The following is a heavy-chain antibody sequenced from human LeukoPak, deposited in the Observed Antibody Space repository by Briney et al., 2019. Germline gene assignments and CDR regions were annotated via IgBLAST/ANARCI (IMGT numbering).Heavy chain of an antibody. CDR3: AKSQGTIATYFDY. CDR2: ISHRVSDV. J-gene: IGHJ4*02. CDR1: GFTFSDYY. Sequence: PGGSLRLSCAASGFTFSDYYMSWIRQAPGKGLEWISYISHRVSDVQYADSVKGRFTISWDNARNSLYLQMNGLRAEDTAVYYCAKSQGTIATYFDYWGQGSLVTVSS. V-gene: IGHV3-11*01. D-gene: IGHD2-21*01.